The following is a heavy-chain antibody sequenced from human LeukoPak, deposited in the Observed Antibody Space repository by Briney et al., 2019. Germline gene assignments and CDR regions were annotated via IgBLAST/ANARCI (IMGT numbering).Heavy chain of an antibody. CDR2: IKSEGEGATT. V-gene: IGHV3-15*05. D-gene: IGHD2-21*01. CDR3: IAHFPYFYGFDV. Sequence: PGGSLRLSCVSSGLTINTAWMSWVRRAPGKGLEWLGHIKSEGEGATTDYAAPAKGRFAISRDDSENMVYLQMNSLKIDDTAIYYCIAHFPYFYGFDVWGKGTTVIVSS. J-gene: IGHJ6*04. CDR1: GLTINTAW.